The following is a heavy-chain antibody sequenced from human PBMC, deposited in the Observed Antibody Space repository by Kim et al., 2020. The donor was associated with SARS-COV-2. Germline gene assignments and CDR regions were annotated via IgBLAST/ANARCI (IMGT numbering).Heavy chain of an antibody. J-gene: IGHJ4*02. CDR2: IRPSGGRT. CDR1: GFTFSSHT. CDR3: ARGPDAPHDY. V-gene: IGHV3-23*01. D-gene: IGHD3-10*01. Sequence: GGSLRLSCAASGFTFSSHTMSWIRQAPGKGLEWVSAIRPSGGRTFYADSVKGRFTISRDNSRNTLYLQMNGLRVEDTAVYYCARGPDAPHDYWGQGTLVTVSS.